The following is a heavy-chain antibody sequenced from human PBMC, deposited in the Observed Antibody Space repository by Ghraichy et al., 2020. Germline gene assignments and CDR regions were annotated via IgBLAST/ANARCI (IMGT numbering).Heavy chain of an antibody. V-gene: IGHV4-39*01. CDR1: GGSISSSSYY. Sequence: TLSLTCTVSGGSISSSSYYWGWIRQPPGKGLEWIGSIYYSGSTYYNPSLKSRVTISVDTSKNQFSLKLSSVTAADTAVYYCHYYYYYYGMDVWGQGTTVTVSS. CDR3: HYYYYYYGMDV. CDR2: IYYSGST. J-gene: IGHJ6*02.